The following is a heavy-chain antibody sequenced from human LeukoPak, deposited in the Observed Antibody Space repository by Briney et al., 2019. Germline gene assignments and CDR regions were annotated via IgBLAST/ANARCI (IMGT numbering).Heavy chain of an antibody. Sequence: GGSLRLSCAVSGFTFMEYFMRWVRQAPGKGLEYLSVISYNGEETYYANSVKGRFTISRDNSKNTLYLQMGSRRAEDAAIYFCARDPSVGGFSGSELDLWGQGTLVTVSS. J-gene: IGHJ5*02. CDR3: ARDPSVGGFSGSELDL. D-gene: IGHD3-16*01. CDR2: ISYNGEET. CDR1: GFTFMEYF. V-gene: IGHV3-64*01.